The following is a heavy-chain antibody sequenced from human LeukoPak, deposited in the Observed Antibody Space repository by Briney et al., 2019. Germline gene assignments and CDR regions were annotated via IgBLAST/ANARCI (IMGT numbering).Heavy chain of an antibody. V-gene: IGHV6-1*01. D-gene: IGHD1-20*01. J-gene: IGHJ4*02. CDR2: TYYRSKWYT. CDR3: ARGGAIRITGLTPFDF. CDR1: GDSVSSNTAI. Sequence: SQTLSLTCGISGDSVSSNTAIWNWIRQSPSRGLEWLGRTYYRSKWYTDYAVSVESRITFNPDTSKNQLSLQLSSVTPEDTATYYCARGGAIRITGLTPFDFWGQGTLVTVSS.